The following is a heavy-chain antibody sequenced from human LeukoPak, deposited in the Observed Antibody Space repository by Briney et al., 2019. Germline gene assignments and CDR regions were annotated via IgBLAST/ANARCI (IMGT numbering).Heavy chain of an antibody. Sequence: GGSLRLSCAASGFTFSSYGMHWVRQAPGKGLEWVAVIWFDGSNKYYGDSVKGRFTISRDNAKNSLYLQMNSLRAEDTAVYYCAREDYGGNPSTYWGQGTLVTVSS. V-gene: IGHV3-33*01. D-gene: IGHD4-23*01. J-gene: IGHJ4*02. CDR3: AREDYGGNPSTY. CDR2: IWFDGSNK. CDR1: GFTFSSYG.